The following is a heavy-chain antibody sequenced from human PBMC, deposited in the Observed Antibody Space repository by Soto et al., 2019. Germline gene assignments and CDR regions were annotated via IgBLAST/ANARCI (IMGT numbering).Heavy chain of an antibody. Sequence: QVQLVQSGAEGMKPGASVKVSCKASGYTFINYYMHWVRQAPGQGLEWMGIINPIGGSTRYAQKLQGRVIMTRDTSTTTVYMELSSLRSEDTAVYYCARGPNGGNIYYFDYWGQGTLVTVSS. J-gene: IGHJ4*02. CDR3: ARGPNGGNIYYFDY. D-gene: IGHD2-15*01. CDR2: INPIGGST. CDR1: GYTFINYY. V-gene: IGHV1-46*04.